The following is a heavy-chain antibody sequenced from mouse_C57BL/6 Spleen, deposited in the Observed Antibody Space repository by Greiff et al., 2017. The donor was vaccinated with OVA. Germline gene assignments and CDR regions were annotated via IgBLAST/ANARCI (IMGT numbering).Heavy chain of an antibody. V-gene: IGHV1-26*01. Sequence: EVQLQQSGPELVKPGASVKISCKASGYTFTDYYMNWVKQSHGKSLEWIGDINPNNGGTSYNQKFKGKATLTVDKSSSTAYMELRSLTSEDSAVYYCARDDYDYDGYFDVWGTGTTVTVSS. CDR2: INPNNGGT. D-gene: IGHD2-4*01. J-gene: IGHJ1*03. CDR1: GYTFTDYY. CDR3: ARDDYDYDGYFDV.